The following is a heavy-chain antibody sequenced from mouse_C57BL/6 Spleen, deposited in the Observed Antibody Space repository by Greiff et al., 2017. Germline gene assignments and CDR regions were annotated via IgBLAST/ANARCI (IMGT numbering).Heavy chain of an antibody. J-gene: IGHJ2*01. Sequence: DVQLQESGAELVRPGASVKLSCTASGFNIKDYYMHWVKQRPEQGLEWIGRIDPEDGDTEYAPKFQGKATMTADTSSNTAYLQLSSLTSEDTAVYYCTTYYYGSSYAFDYWGQGTTLTVSS. CDR1: GFNIKDYY. V-gene: IGHV14-1*01. CDR3: TTYYYGSSYAFDY. CDR2: IDPEDGDT. D-gene: IGHD1-1*01.